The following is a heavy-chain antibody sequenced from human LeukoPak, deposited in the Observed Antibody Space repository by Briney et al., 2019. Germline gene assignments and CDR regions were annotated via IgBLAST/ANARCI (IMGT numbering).Heavy chain of an antibody. CDR1: GYTFTSYD. J-gene: IGHJ4*02. V-gene: IGHV1-8*01. Sequence: ASVKVSCKASGYTFTSYDINWVRQATGQGLEWMGWMNPNSGNTGYAQKFQGRVTMTRNTSISTAYMELSSLRSEDTAVYYCARDPFSSGSYLPDYWGQGTLVTVSS. CDR2: MNPNSGNT. CDR3: ARDPFSSGSYLPDY. D-gene: IGHD1-26*01.